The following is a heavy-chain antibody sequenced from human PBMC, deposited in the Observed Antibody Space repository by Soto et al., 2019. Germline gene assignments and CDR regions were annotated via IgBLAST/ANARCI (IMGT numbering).Heavy chain of an antibody. CDR1: GYTFTSYG. D-gene: IGHD3-22*01. Sequence: ASVKVSCKASGYTFTSYGISWVRQAPGQGLEWMGWISAYNGNTNYAQKIKGRVTMTTDTSTSTAYMELRSLRSYDTAVYYCARDALKQDSSGYYYVVWFDPWGQGTLVTVSS. CDR3: ARDALKQDSSGYYYVVWFDP. CDR2: ISAYNGNT. V-gene: IGHV1-18*01. J-gene: IGHJ5*02.